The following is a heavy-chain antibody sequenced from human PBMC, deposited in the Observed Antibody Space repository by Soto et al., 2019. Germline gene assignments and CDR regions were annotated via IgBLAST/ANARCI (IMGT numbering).Heavy chain of an antibody. V-gene: IGHV1-2*02. CDR3: ARKQDGDDIRWRLDP. CDR1: GYAFTANH. Sequence: LANGYCKASGYAFTANHVHWLGRTPGQDFEWMGWINPKSGDTKYSEKFQGRVAMTRDTSIDTAYMEVTSLPSDDTATYYCARKQDGDDIRWRLDPWGQAFLVTVYS. CDR2: INPKSGDT. J-gene: IGHJ5*02. D-gene: IGHD4-17*01.